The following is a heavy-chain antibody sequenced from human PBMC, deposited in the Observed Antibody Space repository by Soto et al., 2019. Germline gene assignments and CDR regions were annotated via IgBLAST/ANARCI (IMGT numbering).Heavy chain of an antibody. J-gene: IGHJ6*02. CDR3: AREGTVSV. CDR2: ISYSGST. D-gene: IGHD4-17*01. V-gene: IGHV4-59*01. Sequence: SETLSLTCTVSGGSISSYLWSWNRQPPGKGLEWIGSISYSGSTNYNPSLKSRVTISVDPSKNEFSLKMSSVTAADTAVYYCAREGTVSVWGQGTTVTVSS. CDR1: GGSISSYL.